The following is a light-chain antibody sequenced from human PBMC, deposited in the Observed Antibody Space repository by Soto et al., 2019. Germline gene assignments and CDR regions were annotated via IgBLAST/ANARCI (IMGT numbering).Light chain of an antibody. Sequence: AIRMTKSPSSLSAYTGDRVTITCRASQGSSSSLAWFEQKPGSPPKLLISAKSTLRSDVPSRFSGSGSGTDFSLTISGLQSEDIANYYCQQYYTYPWTFVQGTNVEIK. J-gene: IGKJ1*01. CDR2: AKS. CDR1: QGSSSS. CDR3: QQYYTYPWT. V-gene: IGKV1-8*01.